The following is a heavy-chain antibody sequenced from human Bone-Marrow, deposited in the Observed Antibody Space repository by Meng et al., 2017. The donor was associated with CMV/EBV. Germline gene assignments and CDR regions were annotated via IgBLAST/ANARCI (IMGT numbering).Heavy chain of an antibody. V-gene: IGHV4-38-2*02. Sequence: ESLKISCTVSGYSISSGYYWGWIRQPPGKGLEWIGSIYHSGSTYYNPSLKSRVTISVDTSKNQFSLKLSSVTAADTAVYYCARELAGATLYWGQGTLVTVSS. J-gene: IGHJ4*02. CDR2: IYHSGST. CDR3: ARELAGATLY. D-gene: IGHD1-26*01. CDR1: GYSISSGYY.